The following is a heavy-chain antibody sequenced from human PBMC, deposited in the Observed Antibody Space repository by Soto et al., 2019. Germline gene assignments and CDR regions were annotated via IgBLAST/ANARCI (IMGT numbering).Heavy chain of an antibody. Sequence: AASVKVSCKVSGYTLTELSMHWVRQAPGKGLEWMGGFDPEDGETIYAQKFQGRVTMTEDTSTDTAYMELSSLRSEDTAVYYCATSHRVGATISRGIDDAFDIWGQGTMVTVSS. CDR1: GYTLTELS. D-gene: IGHD1-26*01. V-gene: IGHV1-24*01. J-gene: IGHJ3*02. CDR2: FDPEDGET. CDR3: ATSHRVGATISRGIDDAFDI.